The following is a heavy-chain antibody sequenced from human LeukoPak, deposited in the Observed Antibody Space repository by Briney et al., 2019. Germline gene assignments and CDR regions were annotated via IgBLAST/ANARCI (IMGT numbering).Heavy chain of an antibody. D-gene: IGHD5-18*01. CDR1: GASISSFY. J-gene: IGHJ4*02. Sequence: PSETLSLTCTVSGASISSFYWNWVRQPPGKGLEWIGYIYYSGSTNYNPSLKSRVTISVNTSKNQFSLKLSSVTAADTAVYYWAREAAMVWWGQGTLVTVSS. CDR3: AREAAMVW. V-gene: IGHV4-59*01. CDR2: IYYSGST.